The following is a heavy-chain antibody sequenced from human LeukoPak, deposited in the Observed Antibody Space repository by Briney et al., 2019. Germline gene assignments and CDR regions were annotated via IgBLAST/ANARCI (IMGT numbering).Heavy chain of an antibody. J-gene: IGHJ4*02. Sequence: PSETLSLTCAVSGYSFSSGYYSGWIRQPPGKGLEWIGTISHSGSTYYNPSLKSRVTISVDTSNNQFSLKLSSVTAAYTAVYYCARSPGGSNWYLYFDYWGQGTLVTVSS. V-gene: IGHV4-38-2*01. CDR3: ARSPGGSNWYLYFDY. CDR1: GYSFSSGYY. CDR2: ISHSGST. D-gene: IGHD6-13*01.